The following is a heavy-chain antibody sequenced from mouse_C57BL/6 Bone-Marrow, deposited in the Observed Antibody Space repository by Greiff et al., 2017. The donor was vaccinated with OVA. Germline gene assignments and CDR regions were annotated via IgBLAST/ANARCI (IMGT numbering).Heavy chain of an antibody. D-gene: IGHD4-1*01. Sequence: EVQWVESGGGLVKPGGSLKLSCAASGFTFSDYGMHWVRQAPEKGLEWVAYISSGSSTIYYADTVKGRFTISRDNAKNTLFLQMTSLRSEDTAMYYCARGANWGAMDYWGQGTSVTVSS. CDR2: ISSGSSTI. CDR3: ARGANWGAMDY. CDR1: GFTFSDYG. V-gene: IGHV5-17*01. J-gene: IGHJ4*01.